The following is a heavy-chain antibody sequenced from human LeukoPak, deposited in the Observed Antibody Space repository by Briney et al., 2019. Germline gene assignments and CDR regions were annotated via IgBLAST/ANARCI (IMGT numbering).Heavy chain of an antibody. CDR1: GFTFSSYW. D-gene: IGHD6-19*01. V-gene: IGHV3-7*01. CDR3: ARPPNPPYSSGWYHDY. J-gene: IGHJ4*02. CDR2: IKQDGSEK. Sequence: PGGSLRLSCAASGFTFSSYWMSWVRQAPGKGLEWVANIKQDGSEKYYVDSVKGRFTISRDNAKNSLYLQMNSLRAEDTAVYYCARPPNPPYSSGWYHDYWGQGTLVTVSS.